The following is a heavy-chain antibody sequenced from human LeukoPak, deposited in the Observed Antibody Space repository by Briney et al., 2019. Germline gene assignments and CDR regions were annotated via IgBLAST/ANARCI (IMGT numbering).Heavy chain of an antibody. Sequence: ASVKVSCKASGYTFSSYAMNWVRQAPGQGLEWMGWISAYNGNTNYAQKLQGRVTMTTDTSTSTAYMELRSLRSDDTAVYYCARENVNYYDSSGSYFDYWGQGTLVTVSS. CDR1: GYTFSSYA. V-gene: IGHV1-18*01. J-gene: IGHJ4*02. CDR3: ARENVNYYDSSGSYFDY. D-gene: IGHD3-22*01. CDR2: ISAYNGNT.